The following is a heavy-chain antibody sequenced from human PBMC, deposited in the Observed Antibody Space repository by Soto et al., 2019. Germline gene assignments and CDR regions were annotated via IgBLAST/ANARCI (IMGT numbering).Heavy chain of an antibody. Sequence: PSETLSLTSIVSGGAISSYYWSWIRQPPGKGLEWIGYIYYSGSTNYNPSLKSRVTTSVDTSKNQFSLKLSSVTAADTAVYYCARHNGPLYVGYYYDMDVWGQGTTVTVS. CDR3: ARHNGPLYVGYYYDMDV. CDR1: GGAISSYY. J-gene: IGHJ6*02. CDR2: IYYSGST. V-gene: IGHV4-59*08. D-gene: IGHD3-16*01.